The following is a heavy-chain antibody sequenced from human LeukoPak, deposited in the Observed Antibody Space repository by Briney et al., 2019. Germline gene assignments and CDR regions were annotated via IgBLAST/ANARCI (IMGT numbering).Heavy chain of an antibody. CDR3: AREGVGYDGSSGPGDAFDI. CDR2: INWNGGST. D-gene: IGHD3-22*01. Sequence: GGSLRLSCAASGFPFDDYEMRWVRPAPGKGLEWVHGINWNGGSTGYADSVKGRFTLSRDNAKNSLYLQMNSLRAEDTALYYCAREGVGYDGSSGPGDAFDIWGQGTMVTVSS. V-gene: IGHV3-20*04. J-gene: IGHJ3*02. CDR1: GFPFDDYE.